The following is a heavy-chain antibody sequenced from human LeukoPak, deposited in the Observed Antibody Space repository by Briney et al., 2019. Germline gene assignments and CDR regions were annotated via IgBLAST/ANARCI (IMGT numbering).Heavy chain of an antibody. CDR1: GGSISSGGYS. D-gene: IGHD5-24*01. CDR3: ARAEGGYKPGAFDI. J-gene: IGHJ3*02. CDR2: IYHSGST. V-gene: IGHV4-30-2*01. Sequence: PSQTLSLTCAVSGGSISSGGYSWSWIRQPPGKGLEWIGYIYHSGSTYYNPSLKSRVTISVDRSKNQFSLKLSSVTAADTAVYYCARAEGGYKPGAFDIWGQGTMVTVSS.